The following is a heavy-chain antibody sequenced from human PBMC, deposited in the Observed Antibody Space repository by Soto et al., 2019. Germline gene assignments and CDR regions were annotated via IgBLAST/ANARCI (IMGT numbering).Heavy chain of an antibody. CDR3: ASGYEVWFS. V-gene: IGHV1-18*01. Sequence: QVQLVQSGAEVKKPGASVKVSCKASGYTFTNYGIGWVRQAPGQGLEWMGWISPYNGDTNYAHKVQGRATMTTDTPTNTAKMELRSLRSDDTAVYSCASGYEVWFSWGQASLVTVSS. J-gene: IGHJ5*02. D-gene: IGHD3-10*01. CDR2: ISPYNGDT. CDR1: GYTFTNYG.